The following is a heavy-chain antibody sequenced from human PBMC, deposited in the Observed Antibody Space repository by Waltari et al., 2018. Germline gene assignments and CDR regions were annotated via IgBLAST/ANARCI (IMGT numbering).Heavy chain of an antibody. CDR1: GFTFSSYA. Sequence: EVQLLESGGGLVQPGGSLRLSCAASGFTFSSYAMSWVRQAPGKGLEWVSAISGSGGSTYYADSVKGRFTISRDNSKNTLYLQMNSLRAEDTAVYYCAKDWDVDIVATTPRRWSNWFDPWGQGTLVTVSS. CDR3: AKDWDVDIVATTPRRWSNWFDP. J-gene: IGHJ5*02. CDR2: ISGSGGST. V-gene: IGHV3-23*01. D-gene: IGHD5-12*01.